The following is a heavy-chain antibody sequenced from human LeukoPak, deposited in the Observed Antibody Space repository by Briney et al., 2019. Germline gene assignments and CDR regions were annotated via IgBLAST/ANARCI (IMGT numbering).Heavy chain of an antibody. CDR2: IFYTGST. D-gene: IGHD6-19*01. J-gene: IGHJ5*02. Sequence: PSETLSLTCTVSGDSIGSSTYYWGWIRQPPGKGLEWIANIFYTGSTYYNPSLKSRVTISVDTSKNQFSLKLSSVTAADTAVYYCARKGAGLSSGWYGGFDPWGQGTLVTVSS. CDR1: GDSIGSSTYY. CDR3: ARKGAGLSSGWYGGFDP. V-gene: IGHV4-39*07.